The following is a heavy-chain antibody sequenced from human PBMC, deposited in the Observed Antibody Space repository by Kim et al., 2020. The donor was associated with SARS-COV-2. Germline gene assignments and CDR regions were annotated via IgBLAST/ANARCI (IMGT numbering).Heavy chain of an antibody. V-gene: IGHV4-39*01. Sequence: SETLSLTCTVSGGSISSSSYYCGWIRQPPGKGLEWIGSIYYSGSTYYNPSLKSRVTISVDTSKNQFSLKLSSVTAADTAVYYCARGLSSSWSGGSVWGDYWGQGTLVTVSS. D-gene: IGHD6-13*01. CDR1: GGSISSSSYY. CDR3: ARGLSSSWSGGSVWGDY. CDR2: IYYSGST. J-gene: IGHJ4*02.